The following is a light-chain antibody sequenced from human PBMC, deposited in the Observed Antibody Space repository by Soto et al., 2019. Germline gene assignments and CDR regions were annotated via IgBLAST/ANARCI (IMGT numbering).Light chain of an antibody. Sequence: QSVLTQPPSASGSPGQSVTISCTGTSSDVGGYNYVSWYQQHPGKAPKLMIYEVSKRPSGVPDRFSGSKSGNTGSLTVSGLQAEDVADYYCSSYAGSNNLVFGGGTKLTVL. CDR3: SSYAGSNNLV. J-gene: IGLJ2*01. CDR2: EVS. V-gene: IGLV2-8*01. CDR1: SSDVGGYNY.